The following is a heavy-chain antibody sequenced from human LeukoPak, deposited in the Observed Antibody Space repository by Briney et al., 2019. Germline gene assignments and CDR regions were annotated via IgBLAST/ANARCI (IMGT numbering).Heavy chain of an antibody. V-gene: IGHV3-23*01. CDR2: ISGSGGST. D-gene: IGHD3-9*01. CDR3: AKDSAILTGYNVADY. CDR1: GFTFSSYA. Sequence: GGSLRLSCAASGFTFSSYAMSWVRQAPGKGLEWVSAISGSGGSTYYADSVKGRFTISRDNSKNALYLQMNSLRAEDTAVYYCAKDSAILTGYNVADYWGQGTLVTVSS. J-gene: IGHJ4*02.